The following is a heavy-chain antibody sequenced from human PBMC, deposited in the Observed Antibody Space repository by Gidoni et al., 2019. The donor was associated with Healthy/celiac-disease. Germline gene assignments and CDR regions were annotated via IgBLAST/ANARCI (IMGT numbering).Heavy chain of an antibody. J-gene: IGHJ4*02. Sequence: SNAWMNWVRQAPGKGLEWVGRIKSKTDGWTTDYAAPVKGRFTISRDDSKNTLYLQMNSLKNEDTAVYYCNTDLPDPKLDYWGQGTLVTVSS. CDR2: IKSKTDGWTT. CDR3: NTDLPDPKLDY. V-gene: IGHV3-15*07. CDR1: SNAW.